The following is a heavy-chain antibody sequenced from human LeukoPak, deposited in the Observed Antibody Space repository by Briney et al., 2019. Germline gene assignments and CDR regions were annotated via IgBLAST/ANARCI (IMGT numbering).Heavy chain of an antibody. CDR2: IKGKTDGGTT. CDR1: GFSFIYAW. J-gene: IGHJ4*02. D-gene: IGHD3-22*01. V-gene: IGHV3-15*01. Sequence: GGSLRLSCAASGFSFIYAWMTWVRQAPGKGLEWVGRIKGKTDGGTTDYAAPVKGRFTISRDDSKNTLYLQMNSLKTEDTAVYYCTTTPYYHDSSGYDIYYFDYWGQGTLVTVSS. CDR3: TTTPYYHDSSGYDIYYFDY.